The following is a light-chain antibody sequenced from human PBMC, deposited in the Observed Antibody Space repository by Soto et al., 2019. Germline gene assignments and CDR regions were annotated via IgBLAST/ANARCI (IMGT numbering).Light chain of an antibody. J-gene: IGKJ4*01. V-gene: IGKV3-11*01. CDR3: QQRSNWST. CDR2: DAS. CDR1: QSVSSY. Sequence: EIVLPQSPATLSLSPGEIATLSCRASQSVSSYLAWYQQKPGQAPRLLIYDASNRATGIPARFSGSGSGTDFTLTISSLEPEDFAVYYCQQRSNWSTFGGGTKVEIK.